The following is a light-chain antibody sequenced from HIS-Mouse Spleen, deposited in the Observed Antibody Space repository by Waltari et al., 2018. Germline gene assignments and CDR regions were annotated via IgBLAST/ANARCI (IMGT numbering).Light chain of an antibody. J-gene: IGLJ1*01. V-gene: IGLV2-8*01. CDR1: SSDVGGYNY. Sequence: QSALTQPPSASGSPGQSVTISCTGTSSDVGGYNYVSWYQQHPGKAPKLMIYEVSKRPSGVPGRFSGSKSGHTASLTVSGLQAEDEADYYCSSYAGSNTNYVFGTGTKVTVL. CDR2: EVS. CDR3: SSYAGSNTNYV.